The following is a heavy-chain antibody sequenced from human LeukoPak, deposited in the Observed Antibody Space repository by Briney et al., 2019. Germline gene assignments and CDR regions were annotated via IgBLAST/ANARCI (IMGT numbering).Heavy chain of an antibody. CDR3: ARERLDSSGYYGDYYYYMDV. D-gene: IGHD3-22*01. CDR2: ISSSSSTI. V-gene: IGHV3-48*04. CDR1: GFTFSSYS. Sequence: GGSLRLSCAASGFTFSSYSMNWLRQAPGKGLEWVSYISSSSSTIYYADSVKGRFTISRDNAKNSLYLQMNSLRAEDTAVYYCARERLDSSGYYGDYYYYMDVWGKGTTVTVSS. J-gene: IGHJ6*03.